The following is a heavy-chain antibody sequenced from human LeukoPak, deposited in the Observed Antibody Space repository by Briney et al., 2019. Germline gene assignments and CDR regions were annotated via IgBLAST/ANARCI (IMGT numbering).Heavy chain of an antibody. CDR1: GFTFSNYA. D-gene: IGHD1-26*01. CDR3: AKGYSGSYFDY. CDR2: ISGSGVST. V-gene: IGHV3-23*01. Sequence: GGSLRLSCAASGFTFSNYAMSWVRQAPGKGLEWVSTISGSGVSTYYADSVKGRFTISRDNSKNTLYLQMNSLRAEDTAVYYCAKGYSGSYFDYWGQGTLVTVSS. J-gene: IGHJ4*02.